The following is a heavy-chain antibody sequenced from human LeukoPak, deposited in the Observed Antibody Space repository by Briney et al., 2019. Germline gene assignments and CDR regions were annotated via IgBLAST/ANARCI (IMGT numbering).Heavy chain of an antibody. V-gene: IGHV1-69*04. CDR2: IIPIFGIA. J-gene: IGHJ6*02. CDR3: ARDPIVVVVAAYYYYGMDV. CDR1: GGTFSSYA. D-gene: IGHD2-15*01. Sequence: GASVKVSCKASGGTFSSYAISWVRQAPGPGLEWMGRIIPIFGIANYAQKFRGRVTITADKSTSTAYMELSSLRSEDTAVYYCARDPIVVVVAAYYYYGMDVWGQGTTVTVSS.